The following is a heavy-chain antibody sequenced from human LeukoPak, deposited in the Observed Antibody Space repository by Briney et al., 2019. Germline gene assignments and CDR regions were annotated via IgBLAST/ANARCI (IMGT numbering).Heavy chain of an antibody. CDR2: ISGSGGST. J-gene: IGHJ6*03. Sequence: GGSLRLPCAASGFTFSSYAMSWVRQAPGKGLEWVSAISGSGGSTYYADSVKGRFTISRDNSKNTLYLQMNSLRAEDTAVYYCANLGIAARAGPGPPSYYYYMDVWGKGTTVTVSS. V-gene: IGHV3-23*01. CDR1: GFTFSSYA. CDR3: ANLGIAARAGPGPPSYYYYMDV. D-gene: IGHD6-6*01.